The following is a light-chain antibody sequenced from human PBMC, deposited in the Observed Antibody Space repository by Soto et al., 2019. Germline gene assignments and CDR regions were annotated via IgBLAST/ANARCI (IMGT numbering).Light chain of an antibody. V-gene: IGLV2-8*01. Sequence: QSVLTQPPSASGSPGQSVTISCTGTSIDVGGYNYVSWYQQHPGKAPKLMIYEVSKRPSGVPDRFSGSKSGNTASLTVSGLQPEDEADYYCSSYAGSNKSVFGTGTKLTVL. CDR1: SIDVGGYNY. CDR3: SSYAGSNKSV. CDR2: EVS. J-gene: IGLJ1*01.